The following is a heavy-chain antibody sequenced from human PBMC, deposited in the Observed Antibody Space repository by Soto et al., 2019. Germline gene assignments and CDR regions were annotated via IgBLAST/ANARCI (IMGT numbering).Heavy chain of an antibody. CDR1: GESISSSSYY. J-gene: IGHJ4*02. D-gene: IGHD2-21*02. V-gene: IGHV4-39*01. Sequence: SETLSLTCIVSGESISSSSYYWGWIHQPPGKGLEWIGSIYYSGRTYYNPSFKSRVTISIDTSKNQFSLKLSSVTATDTAVYYCARKRTTVVTQAYFDHWGQGALVTVSS. CDR3: ARKRTTVVTQAYFDH. CDR2: IYYSGRT.